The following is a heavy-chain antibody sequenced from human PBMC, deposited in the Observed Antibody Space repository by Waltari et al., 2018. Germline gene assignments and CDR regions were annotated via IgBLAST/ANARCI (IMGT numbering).Heavy chain of an antibody. CDR2: MNRGGREI. Sequence: EVQLVESGGGLVQPGGSLRLSCGGTGFTLSSFWMSWVRQDPGKGLDWVAIMNRGGREIYYVDSVKGRFTIARDNAKNSLYLEMNTLRVEDTAIYYCARLSSSWNEKGAFDIWGQGTMVTVSS. CDR1: GFTLSSFW. CDR3: ARLSSSWNEKGAFDI. V-gene: IGHV3-7*01. J-gene: IGHJ3*02. D-gene: IGHD6-13*01.